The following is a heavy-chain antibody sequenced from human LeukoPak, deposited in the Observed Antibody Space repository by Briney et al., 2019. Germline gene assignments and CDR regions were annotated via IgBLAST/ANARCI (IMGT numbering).Heavy chain of an antibody. CDR3: ARDTPVYSSSWYRAKIGAFDI. CDR2: ISSSSSTI. J-gene: IGHJ3*02. Sequence: GGSLRLSCAASGFTFSSYSMNWVRQAPGKGLEWVSYISSSSSTIYYADSVKGRFTISRDNAKNSLYLQMNSLRAEDTAVYYCARDTPVYSSSWYRAKIGAFDIWGQGTMVTVSS. D-gene: IGHD6-13*01. V-gene: IGHV3-48*01. CDR1: GFTFSSYS.